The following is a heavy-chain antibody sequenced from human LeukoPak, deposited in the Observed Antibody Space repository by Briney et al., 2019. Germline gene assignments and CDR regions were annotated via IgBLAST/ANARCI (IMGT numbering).Heavy chain of an antibody. J-gene: IGHJ4*02. CDR2: ISSSGSTI. D-gene: IGHD6-13*01. V-gene: IGHV3-48*03. CDR1: GFSFTSHA. Sequence: GGSLRLSCAASGFSFTSHAMSWVRQAPGKGLEWVSYISSSGSTIYYADSVKGRFTISRDNAKNSLYLQMNSLRAEDTAVYYCAKGSSLSPYSHCDSWGQGTLVTVSS. CDR3: AKGSSLSPYSHCDS.